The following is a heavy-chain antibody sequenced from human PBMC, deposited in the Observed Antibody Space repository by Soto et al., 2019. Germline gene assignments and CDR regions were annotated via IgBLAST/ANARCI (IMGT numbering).Heavy chain of an antibody. CDR3: AKSRNYYDSSAYFDY. V-gene: IGHV3-23*01. D-gene: IGHD3-22*01. Sequence: GSLRLSCAASGFTFSSYAMSWVRQAPGKGLEWVSAISGSGGSTYYADSVKGRFTISRDNSKNTLYLQMNSLRAEDTAVYYCAKSRNYYDSSAYFDYWGQGTLVTVSS. CDR1: GFTFSSYA. CDR2: ISGSGGST. J-gene: IGHJ4*02.